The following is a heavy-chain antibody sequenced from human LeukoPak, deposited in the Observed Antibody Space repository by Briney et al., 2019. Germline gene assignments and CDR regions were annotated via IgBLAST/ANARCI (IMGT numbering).Heavy chain of an antibody. Sequence: GGSLRLSCAASGFTFSNAWMSWVRQAPGKGLEWVGRIKSETDGGTTDYAAPVKGRFTISRDDSKNTLYLQMNSLKTEDTAVYYCTTTTIARRDGYNYYYYYYYGMDVWGQGTTVTVSS. CDR1: GFTFSNAW. J-gene: IGHJ6*02. V-gene: IGHV3-15*01. D-gene: IGHD5-24*01. CDR3: TTTTIARRDGYNYYYYYYYGMDV. CDR2: IKSETDGGTT.